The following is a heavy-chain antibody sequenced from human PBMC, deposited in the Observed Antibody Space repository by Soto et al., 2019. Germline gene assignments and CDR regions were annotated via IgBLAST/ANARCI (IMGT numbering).Heavy chain of an antibody. CDR3: ARGGRVVVPAAVDY. Sequence: QVQLQQWGAGLLKPSETLSLTCAVYGGSFSGYYWSWIRQPPGKGLEWIGEINRSGSTNYNPSLKSRVTISVDTSKNQFSLKLSSVTAADTAVYYCARGGRVVVPAAVDYWGQGTLVTVSS. CDR2: INRSGST. D-gene: IGHD2-2*01. J-gene: IGHJ4*02. V-gene: IGHV4-34*01. CDR1: GGSFSGYY.